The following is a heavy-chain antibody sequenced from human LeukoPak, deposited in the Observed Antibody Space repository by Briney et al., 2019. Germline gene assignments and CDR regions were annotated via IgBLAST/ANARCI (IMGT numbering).Heavy chain of an antibody. J-gene: IGHJ4*02. Sequence: SETLSLTCAVYGGSFSGYYWSWIRQPPGKGLEWIGEINHSGSTNYNPSLKSRVTISVDTSKNQVSLRLSSVTAADTAVHYCARHGTISSESYFDYWGQGALVTVSS. CDR3: ARHGTISSESYFDY. V-gene: IGHV4-34*01. D-gene: IGHD1-14*01. CDR1: GGSFSGYY. CDR2: INHSGST.